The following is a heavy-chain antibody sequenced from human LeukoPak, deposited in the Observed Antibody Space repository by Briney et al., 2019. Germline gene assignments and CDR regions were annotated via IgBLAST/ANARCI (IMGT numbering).Heavy chain of an antibody. Sequence: ASVKVSCKASGGTFSSYAISWVRQAPGQGLEWMGGIIPIFGTANYAQKFQGRVTITADKSTSTAYMELSSLRSEDTAVYYCASCGGSCYSLGNNWFDPWGQGTLVTVSS. CDR2: IIPIFGTA. J-gene: IGHJ5*02. V-gene: IGHV1-69*06. CDR3: ASCGGSCYSLGNNWFDP. CDR1: GGTFSSYA. D-gene: IGHD2-15*01.